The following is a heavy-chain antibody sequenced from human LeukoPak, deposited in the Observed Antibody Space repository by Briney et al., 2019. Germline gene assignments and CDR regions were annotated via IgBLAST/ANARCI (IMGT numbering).Heavy chain of an antibody. CDR2: ISGSGGST. D-gene: IGHD3-10*01. CDR3: AKDEKGWFGELLYYFDY. CDR1: GFTFSSYG. V-gene: IGHV3-23*01. Sequence: GGSLRLSCAASGFTFSSYGMSWVRQAPGKGLEWVSAISGSGGSTYYADSVKGRFTISRDNSKNTLYLQMNSLRAEDTAVYYCAKDEKGWFGELLYYFDYWGQGTLVTVSS. J-gene: IGHJ4*02.